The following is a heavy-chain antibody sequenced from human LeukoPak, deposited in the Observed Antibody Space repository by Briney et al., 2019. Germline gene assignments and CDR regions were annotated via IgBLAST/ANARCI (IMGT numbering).Heavy chain of an antibody. CDR1: GFTFSSFG. D-gene: IGHD4-23*01. J-gene: IGHJ4*02. V-gene: IGHV3-30*19. Sequence: GGSLRLSCIASGFTFSSFGMHWVRQAPGKGLEWVAVISYDGSNKYYADSVKGRFTISRDNSKNTLYLQMNSLRAEDTAVYYCARSDYGGGRNYWGQGTLVTVSS. CDR2: ISYDGSNK. CDR3: ARSDYGGGRNY.